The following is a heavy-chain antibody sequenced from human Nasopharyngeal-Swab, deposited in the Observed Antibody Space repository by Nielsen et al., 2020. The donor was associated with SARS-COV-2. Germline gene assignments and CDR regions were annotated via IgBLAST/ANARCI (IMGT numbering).Heavy chain of an antibody. V-gene: IGHV3-23*01. Sequence: GESLKISCAASGFTFTTYAMSWVRQAPGKGLEWVSATSGIGDRTYYADSVQGRFTISRDNSKNTLYLQMNSLRAEDTAVYYCAKRLSCTSTSCYAFDYWGQGTLVTVSS. CDR1: GFTFTTYA. CDR2: TSGIGDRT. D-gene: IGHD2-2*01. CDR3: AKRLSCTSTSCYAFDY. J-gene: IGHJ4*02.